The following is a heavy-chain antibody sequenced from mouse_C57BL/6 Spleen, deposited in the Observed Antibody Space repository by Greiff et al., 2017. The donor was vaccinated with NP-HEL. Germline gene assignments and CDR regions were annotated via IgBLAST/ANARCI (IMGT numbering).Heavy chain of an antibody. Sequence: EVQLQESGGGLVQPGGSMKLSCAASGFTFSDAWMDWVRQSPEKGLEWVAEIRNKANNHATYYAVPVKGRFTISRDDSRRSVYLQMNILRAEDTGSYSCTKRTGYYFDYWGQGTTLTVSS. J-gene: IGHJ2*01. V-gene: IGHV6-6*01. CDR1: GFTFSDAW. CDR3: TKRTGYYFDY. CDR2: IRNKANNHAT.